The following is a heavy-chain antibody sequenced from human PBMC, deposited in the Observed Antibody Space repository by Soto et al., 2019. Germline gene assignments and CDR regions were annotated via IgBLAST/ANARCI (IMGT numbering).Heavy chain of an antibody. CDR1: GFTFNNFA. Sequence: EVQLLESGGGLVQPGGSLRLSCVTSGFTFNNFAMSWARQAPGKGLEWVSSITKNSDRTYYAASVKGRFTISRDNSRSAVFLQLNSLREEDTALYYCAEGGFYDGFDYWGQGTLVTVSS. J-gene: IGHJ4*02. V-gene: IGHV3-23*01. CDR2: ITKNSDRT. D-gene: IGHD5-12*01. CDR3: AEGGFYDGFDY.